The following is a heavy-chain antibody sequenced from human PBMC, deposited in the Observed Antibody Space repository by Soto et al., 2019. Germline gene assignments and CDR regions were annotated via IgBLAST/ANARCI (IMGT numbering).Heavy chain of an antibody. CDR3: ARGNGRYYYGMDV. CDR2: IYSGGST. J-gene: IGHJ6*02. Sequence: EVQLVESGGGLIQPGGSLRLSCAASGFTVSSNYMSWVRQAPGKGLEWVSVIYSGGSTYYADSVKGRFTISRDNSKNTLYLQMTSLRAEDTAVYYCARGNGRYYYGMDVWGQGTTVTVSS. V-gene: IGHV3-53*01. D-gene: IGHD2-8*01. CDR1: GFTVSSNY.